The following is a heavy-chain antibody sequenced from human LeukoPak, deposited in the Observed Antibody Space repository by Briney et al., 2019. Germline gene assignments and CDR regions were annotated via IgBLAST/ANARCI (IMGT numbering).Heavy chain of an antibody. CDR2: IWNDGTNK. V-gene: IGHV3-33*06. CDR3: AKGSSSSGWYSFDY. Sequence: GGSLRLSCAASGFTFSSFGMHWVRQAPGKGLEWVADIWNDGTNKYYVDSVKGRFTISRDNSKNTLYLQINSLRAEDTAVYYCAKGSSSSGWYSFDYWGQGTLVTVSS. J-gene: IGHJ4*02. D-gene: IGHD6-19*01. CDR1: GFTFSSFG.